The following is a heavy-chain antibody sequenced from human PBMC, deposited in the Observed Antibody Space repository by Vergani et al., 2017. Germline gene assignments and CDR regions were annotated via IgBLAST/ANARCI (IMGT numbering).Heavy chain of an antibody. CDR3: AVGMVTPYYDILTGRPSAPNY. J-gene: IGHJ4*02. CDR1: GGSIGSSSYY. D-gene: IGHD3-9*01. Sequence: QLQLQESGPGLVKPSETLSLTCTVSGGSIGSSSYYWGWIRQPPGKGLEWIGSIYYSGSTYYNPSLKSRVTISVDTSKNQFSLKLSSVTAADTAVYYCAVGMVTPYYDILTGRPSAPNYWGQGTLVTVSS. CDR2: IYYSGST. V-gene: IGHV4-39*07.